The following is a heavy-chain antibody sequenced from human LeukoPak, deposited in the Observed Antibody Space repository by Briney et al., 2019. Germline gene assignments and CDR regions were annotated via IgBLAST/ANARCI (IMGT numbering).Heavy chain of an antibody. D-gene: IGHD6-13*01. CDR3: ASRSINWYMGNWFDP. J-gene: IGHJ5*02. CDR1: GFTFNTYS. CDR2: INSDSRTI. V-gene: IGHV3-48*04. Sequence: GGSLRVYCITSGFTFNTYSMNWVRQAPGKGLEWLSYINSDSRTIYYADSVRGRFTISRDNTKNSLYLQMNSLRAEDTAVYYCASRSINWYMGNWFDPWGQGTLVTVSS.